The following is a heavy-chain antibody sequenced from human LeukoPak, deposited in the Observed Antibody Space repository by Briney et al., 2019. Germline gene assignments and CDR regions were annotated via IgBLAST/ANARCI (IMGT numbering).Heavy chain of an antibody. J-gene: IGHJ5*02. V-gene: IGHV5-51*01. CDR2: IHPSVSET. D-gene: IGHD4/OR15-4a*01. CDR1: GDGFANYW. CDR3: ARRAYLSQLGADWFDP. Sequence: PRESLKISCRVSGDGFANYWIGWVRQMPGEGLQWVAIIHPSVSETHYSPSFQGRVTISADKAITAAYLQWSSLRASDTAMYYCARRAYLSQLGADWFDPWGQGTLVTVSS.